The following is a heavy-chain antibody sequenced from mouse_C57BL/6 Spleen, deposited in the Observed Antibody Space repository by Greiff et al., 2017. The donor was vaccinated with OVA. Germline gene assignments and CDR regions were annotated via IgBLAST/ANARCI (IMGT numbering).Heavy chain of an antibody. D-gene: IGHD2-4*01. CDR2: IFPGSGST. CDR1: GYTFTDYY. J-gene: IGHJ2*01. CDR3: ARHGYDYDGD. V-gene: IGHV1-75*01. Sequence: VQLQQSGPELVKPGASVKISCKASGYTFTDYYINWVKQRPGQGLEWIGWIFPGSGSTYYNEKFKGKATLTVDTSSSTAYMLLSSLTSEDSAVYYCARHGYDYDGDWGQGTTLTVSS.